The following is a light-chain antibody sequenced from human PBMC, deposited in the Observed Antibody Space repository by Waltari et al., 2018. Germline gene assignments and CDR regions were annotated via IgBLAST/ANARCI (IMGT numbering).Light chain of an antibody. J-gene: IGLJ2*01. V-gene: IGLV3-21*02. CDR2: DDD. CDR1: NIGSNS. Sequence: SSVLTQPPSVSVAPGQTATITCGVNNIGSNSVPWYQQKPGQAPVLVVYDDDVRPPGIPERISGSNSANTASLTINRVEVGDEAAYFCQVWDNYADLVIFGGGTKLTVL. CDR3: QVWDNYADLVI.